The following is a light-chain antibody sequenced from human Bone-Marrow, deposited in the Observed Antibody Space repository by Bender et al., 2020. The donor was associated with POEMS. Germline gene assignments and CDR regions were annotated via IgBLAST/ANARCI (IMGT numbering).Light chain of an antibody. Sequence: QSALTQPASVSGSPGQSITISCTGTSSDIGTHNYVSWYRHHPGKAPELLIFEVTLRPSGVSYRFSASKSGNTASLTISGLQAEDEADYYCSSFTSTSTLVFGGGTKLTVL. J-gene: IGLJ3*02. CDR1: SSDIGTHNY. CDR2: EVT. V-gene: IGLV2-14*01. CDR3: SSFTSTSTLV.